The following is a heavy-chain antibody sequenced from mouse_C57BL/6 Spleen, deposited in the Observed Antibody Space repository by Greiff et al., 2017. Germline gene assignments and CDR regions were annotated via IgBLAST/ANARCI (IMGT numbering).Heavy chain of an antibody. D-gene: IGHD1-1*01. J-gene: IGHJ1*03. Sequence: QVHVKQSGAELVRPGASVTLSCKASGYTFTDYEMHWVKQTPVHGLEWIGAIDPETGGTAYNQKFKGKAILTADKSSSTAYMELRSLTSEDSAVYYCTRRDYYGSSYDVWGTGTTVTVSS. V-gene: IGHV1-15*01. CDR1: GYTFTDYE. CDR3: TRRDYYGSSYDV. CDR2: IDPETGGT.